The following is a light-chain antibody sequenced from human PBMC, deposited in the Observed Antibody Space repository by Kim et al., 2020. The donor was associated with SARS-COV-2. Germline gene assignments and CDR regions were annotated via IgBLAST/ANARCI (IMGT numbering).Light chain of an antibody. Sequence: DIQMTQSPSSLSASVGDRVTITCRASQSISSYLNWYQQKPGKAPKLLIYAASSLQSGVPSRFSGSGSGTDFTLTISSLQPEDFATYNCQKSYRTTRTFGQGTQVDIK. J-gene: IGKJ1*01. CDR3: QKSYRTTRT. CDR2: AAS. CDR1: QSISSY. V-gene: IGKV1-39*01.